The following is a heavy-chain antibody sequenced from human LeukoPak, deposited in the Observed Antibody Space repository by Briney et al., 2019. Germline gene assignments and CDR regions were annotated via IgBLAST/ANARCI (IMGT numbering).Heavy chain of an antibody. J-gene: IGHJ3*02. Sequence: GASVKVSCKASGYTFTSYYMHWVRQAPGQGLEWMGIINPSGGSTSYAQKFQGRVTMTRDTSSSTVYMELSSLRSEDTAVYYCARDRSSGVDAFDIWGQGTMVTVSS. CDR3: ARDRSSGVDAFDI. D-gene: IGHD6-19*01. CDR2: INPSGGST. CDR1: GYTFTSYY. V-gene: IGHV1-46*01.